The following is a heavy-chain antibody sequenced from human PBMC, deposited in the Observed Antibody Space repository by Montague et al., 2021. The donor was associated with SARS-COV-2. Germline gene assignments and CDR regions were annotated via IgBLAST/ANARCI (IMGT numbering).Heavy chain of an antibody. CDR2: IFSGSSST. J-gene: IGHJ5*02. CDR1: GLPFSSYA. D-gene: IGHD4-23*01. V-gene: IGHV3-23*03. Sequence: SLRLSCAASGLPFSSYAMCWVRLGPGKGLEWASVIFSGSSSTYYADSVKGRFTISGDNSKNTLYLQMNNLRAEDTGVYYCAAYGGNMDNGWFDPWGQGTLVTVSS. CDR3: AAYGGNMDNGWFDP.